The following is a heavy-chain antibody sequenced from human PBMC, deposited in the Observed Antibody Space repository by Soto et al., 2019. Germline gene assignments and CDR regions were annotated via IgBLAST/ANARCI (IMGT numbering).Heavy chain of an antibody. V-gene: IGHV3-15*07. D-gene: IGHD3-16*02. CDR3: TRDDYVWGSYRYTYVDY. CDR2: IKSKTDGGTT. CDR1: GFTFSNAW. J-gene: IGHJ4*02. Sequence: EVQLVESGGGLVQPGGSLRLSCAASGFTFSNAWMNWVRQAPGKGLEWVGRIKSKTDGGTTDYAAPVKGRFTISRDDSKNTLYLQMNSLKTEDTAVYYCTRDDYVWGSYRYTYVDYWGQGTLVTVSS.